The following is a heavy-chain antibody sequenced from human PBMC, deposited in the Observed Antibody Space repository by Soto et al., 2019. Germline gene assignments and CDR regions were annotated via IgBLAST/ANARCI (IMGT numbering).Heavy chain of an antibody. Sequence: PSETLSLTCTVSGGSISSGGYYWSWIRQHPGKGLEWIGYIYYSGSTYYNPSLKSRVTISVDTSKNQFSLKLSSVTAADTAVYYCARQKIQLWSEGGYYFDYWGQGTLVTVSS. J-gene: IGHJ4*02. CDR1: GGSISSGGYY. CDR3: ARQKIQLWSEGGYYFDY. CDR2: IYYSGST. D-gene: IGHD5-18*01. V-gene: IGHV4-31*03.